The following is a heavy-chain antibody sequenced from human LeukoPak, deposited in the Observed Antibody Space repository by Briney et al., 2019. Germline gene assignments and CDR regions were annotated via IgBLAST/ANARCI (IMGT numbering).Heavy chain of an antibody. D-gene: IGHD5-18*01. Sequence: GASVKVSCTASGYTFTGYFMHWVRQAPGQGLEWIGWINPNSGGTNYAHKFQGRVTITRATSISTAYMERNRLRSDDKAVYYFSRGGIQLWFLVDYWGQGTLVTVSS. CDR2: INPNSGGT. J-gene: IGHJ4*02. CDR3: SRGGIQLWFLVDY. CDR1: GYTFTGYF. V-gene: IGHV1-2*02.